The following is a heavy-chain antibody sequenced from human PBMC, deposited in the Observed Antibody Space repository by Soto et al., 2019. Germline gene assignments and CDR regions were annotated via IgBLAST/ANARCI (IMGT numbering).Heavy chain of an antibody. J-gene: IGHJ4*02. V-gene: IGHV3-23*01. Sequence: PAGTLRLSCAASGFTFNSYSMSWVRQSPGKGLEWVSGITGSGGTTSYADSVKGRFTISRDNSKNTLCLQMNSLRAEDTAVYYCAKDGYSSSSWAFDCWGQGIQVTVS. CDR3: AKDGYSSSSWAFDC. CDR1: GFTFNSYS. D-gene: IGHD6-13*01. CDR2: ITGSGGTT.